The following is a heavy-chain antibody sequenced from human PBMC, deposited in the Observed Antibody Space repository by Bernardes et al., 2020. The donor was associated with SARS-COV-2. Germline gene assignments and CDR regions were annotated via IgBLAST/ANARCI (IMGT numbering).Heavy chain of an antibody. CDR2: IYSRGDT. Sequence: GGSLRLSCAASGFSVSSDYMSWVRQAPGKGLEWVSIIYSRGDTYYADPVKGRFTISRDDSKNTLYLQMNSLRVEDTAVYYCARHSPRITIFGVVFNDYGMDVWGQGTTVTVSS. J-gene: IGHJ6*02. CDR3: ARHSPRITIFGVVFNDYGMDV. CDR1: GFSVSSDY. D-gene: IGHD3-3*01. V-gene: IGHV3-53*01.